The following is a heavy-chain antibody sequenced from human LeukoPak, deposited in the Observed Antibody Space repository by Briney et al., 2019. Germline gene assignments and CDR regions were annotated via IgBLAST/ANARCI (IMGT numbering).Heavy chain of an antibody. J-gene: IGHJ4*02. D-gene: IGHD3-10*01. Sequence: SETLSLTCAVSGGSISSSNWWSWVRQPPGKGLEWIGEIYHSGSTNYNPSLKSRVTISVDTSKNQFSLKLSSVTAADTAVYYCARDYLWFGELLGQIDYWGQGTLVTVSS. V-gene: IGHV4-4*02. CDR1: GGSISSSNW. CDR3: ARDYLWFGELLGQIDY. CDR2: IYHSGST.